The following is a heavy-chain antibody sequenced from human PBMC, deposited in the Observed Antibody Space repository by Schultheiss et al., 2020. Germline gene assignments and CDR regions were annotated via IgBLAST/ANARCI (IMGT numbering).Heavy chain of an antibody. Sequence: SETLSLTCTVSGGSISSYYWSWIRQPPGKGLEWIGYIYYSGSTNYNPSLKSRVTISVDTSKNQFSLKLSSVTAADTAVYYCARGLSDIDYWGQGTLVTVSS. CDR1: GGSISSYY. V-gene: IGHV4-59*01. CDR3: ARGLSDIDY. CDR2: IYYSGST. J-gene: IGHJ4*02.